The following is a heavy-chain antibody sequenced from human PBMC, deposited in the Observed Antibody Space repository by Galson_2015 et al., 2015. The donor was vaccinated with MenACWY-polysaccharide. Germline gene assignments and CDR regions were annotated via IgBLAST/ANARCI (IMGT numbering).Heavy chain of an antibody. CDR2: ISASGRST. CDR1: FSSYA. Sequence: FSSYAMTWVRQAPGKGLEWVSTISASGRSTFYADSVKGRFTISRDNSKNTLYLQLNSLRAEDTSVYYCAKVHSYAYVNFYYGLDVWGQGTTVTVSS. CDR3: AKVHSYAYVNFYYGLDV. J-gene: IGHJ6*02. D-gene: IGHD5-18*01. V-gene: IGHV3-23*01.